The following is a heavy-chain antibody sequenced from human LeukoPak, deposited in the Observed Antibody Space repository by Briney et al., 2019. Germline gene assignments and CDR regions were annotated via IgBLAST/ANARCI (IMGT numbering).Heavy chain of an antibody. D-gene: IGHD1-26*01. CDR1: GGSISSYY. J-gene: IGHJ5*02. Sequence: SSETLSLTCTVSGGSISSYYWSWIRQPAGKGLEWIGRIYTSGSTNYNPSLKSRVTMSVDTSKNQFSLKLSSVTAADTAVYYCAREVNGIEWELLEYNWFGPWGQGTLVTVSS. V-gene: IGHV4-4*07. CDR3: AREVNGIEWELLEYNWFGP. CDR2: IYTSGST.